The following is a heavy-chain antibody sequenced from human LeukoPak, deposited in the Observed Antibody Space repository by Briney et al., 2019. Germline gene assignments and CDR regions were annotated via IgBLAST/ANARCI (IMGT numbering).Heavy chain of an antibody. J-gene: IGHJ6*02. D-gene: IGHD2-2*01. V-gene: IGHV1-2*02. CDR2: INPNSGGT. CDR1: GSTFTGYY. CDR3: TRATSVVVPAADHYYYGMDV. Sequence: ASVKVSCKASGSTFTGYYMHWVRQAPGQGLEWMGWINPNSGGTDYGQRFQGRVTMTRDTSLSTAYMELSRLRSDDTAVYYCTRATSVVVPAADHYYYGMDVWGQGTTVTVSS.